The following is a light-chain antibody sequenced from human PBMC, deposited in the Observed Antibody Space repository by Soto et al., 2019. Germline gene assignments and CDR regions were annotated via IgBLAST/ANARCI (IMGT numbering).Light chain of an antibody. V-gene: IGKV1-9*01. CDR1: QGPGSY. J-gene: IGKJ5*01. Sequence: IQLTQSPSFLSASVLDRFTSSCRASQGPGSYLAWYQQKPGKAPKLLIYSASTLQSGVPTRFSGSGSGTEFSLTISSLRPEDFGTYYCQQVKSYPITFGQGTRLEIK. CDR3: QQVKSYPIT. CDR2: SAS.